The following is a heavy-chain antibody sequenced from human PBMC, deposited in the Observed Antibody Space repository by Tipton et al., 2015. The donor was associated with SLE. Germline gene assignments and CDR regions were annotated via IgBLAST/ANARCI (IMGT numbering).Heavy chain of an antibody. D-gene: IGHD6-19*01. V-gene: IGHV4-59*08. Sequence: GSLRLSCTVSGGSISSYYWSWIRQPPGKGLEWIGYIYYSGSTNYNPSLKSRATISVDTSKNQFSLKLSSVTAADTAVYYCARHDGQWDAFDIWGQGTMVTVSS. CDR3: ARHDGQWDAFDI. J-gene: IGHJ3*02. CDR2: IYYSGST. CDR1: GGSISSYY.